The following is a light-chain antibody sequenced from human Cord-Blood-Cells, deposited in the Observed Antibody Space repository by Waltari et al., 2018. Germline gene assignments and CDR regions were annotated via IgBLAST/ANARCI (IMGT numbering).Light chain of an antibody. CDR1: QDISNY. CDR2: DAS. Sequence: DIQMTQSPSSLSASVGDRVTITCQASQDISNYLNWYQQKPGKAPKLLIYDASNLETGVPSRCSGSGSGTDFTFTISILQPEDIATYYCQQYDNLTFGPGNKVDIK. CDR3: QQYDNLT. J-gene: IGKJ3*01. V-gene: IGKV1-33*01.